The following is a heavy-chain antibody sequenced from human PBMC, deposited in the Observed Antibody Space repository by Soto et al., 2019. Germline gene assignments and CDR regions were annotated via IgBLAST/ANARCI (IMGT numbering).Heavy chain of an antibody. D-gene: IGHD3-22*01. CDR1: GFTFSTYS. CDR3: AKVKYYDSSGLCDY. V-gene: IGHV3-48*01. Sequence: PGGSLRLSCAASGFTFSTYSMNWVRQAPGKGLEWVSSISSSSTIYYADSVKGRFTISRDNVQNSLYLQMNSLRAEDTAVYYCAKVKYYDSSGLCDYWGQGTLVTVPQ. CDR2: ISSSSTI. J-gene: IGHJ4*02.